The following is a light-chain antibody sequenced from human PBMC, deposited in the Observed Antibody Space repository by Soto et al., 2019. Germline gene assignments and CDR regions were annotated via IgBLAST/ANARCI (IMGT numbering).Light chain of an antibody. CDR2: EGN. CDR1: SSDVGGYDH. CDR3: CSYAGGRTFV. Sequence: QSALTQPPSASGSPGQSVTIPCTGTSSDVGGYDHVSWYQQHPGKAPKLMIYEGNKRPSGVSFRFSGSKSGNTASLTISGLQAADEADYYCCSYAGGRTFVFGTQTKVTVL. V-gene: IGLV2-23*01. J-gene: IGLJ1*01.